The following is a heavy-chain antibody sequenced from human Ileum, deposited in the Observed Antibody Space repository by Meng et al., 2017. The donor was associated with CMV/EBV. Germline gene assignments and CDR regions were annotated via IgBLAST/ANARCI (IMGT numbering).Heavy chain of an antibody. CDR1: GFTFSNSA. D-gene: IGHD1-1*01. J-gene: IGHJ2*01. CDR2: ISRNGDTT. Sequence: GGSLRLSCAVSGFTFSNSAMSWVRQAPGKGLEWVSSISRNGDTTYYEDSVKGHFTISRANSKHTLYLQMISLRVEATAIYYGATDGYNPDCYFSLWGRGTLVTVSS. V-gene: IGHV3-23*01. CDR3: ATDGYNPDCYFSL.